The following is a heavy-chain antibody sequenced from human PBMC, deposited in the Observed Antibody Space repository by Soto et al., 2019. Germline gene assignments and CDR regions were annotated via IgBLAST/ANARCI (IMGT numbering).Heavy chain of an antibody. Sequence: QVQLQESGPGLVKPSETLSLTCTVSGGSVSSGSYYWSWIRQPPGKGLEWIGYIYYSGSTNYNPSLKSRATISVDTSKNPFSLKLSSVTAADTAVYYCAMTVRSPRGAIIDYWGQGTLVTVSS. J-gene: IGHJ4*02. V-gene: IGHV4-61*01. CDR2: IYYSGST. CDR3: AMTVRSPRGAIIDY. CDR1: GGSVSSGSYY. D-gene: IGHD2-2*02.